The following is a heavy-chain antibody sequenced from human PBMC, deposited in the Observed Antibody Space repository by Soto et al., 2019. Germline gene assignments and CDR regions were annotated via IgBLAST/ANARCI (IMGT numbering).Heavy chain of an antibody. CDR1: GGTFSSYA. V-gene: IGHV1-69*13. CDR2: IIPIFGTA. J-gene: IGHJ3*02. D-gene: IGHD5-12*01. CDR3: ARENSGEGYNLLGAFDI. Sequence: SVKFSCKASGGTFSSYAISWVRQAPGQGLEWMGGIIPIFGTANYAQKFQGRVTITADESTSTAYMELSSLRSEDTAVYYCARENSGEGYNLLGAFDIWGQGTMVTVSS.